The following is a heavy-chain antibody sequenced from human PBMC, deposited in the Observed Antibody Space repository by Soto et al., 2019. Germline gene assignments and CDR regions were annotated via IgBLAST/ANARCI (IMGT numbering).Heavy chain of an antibody. CDR1: GGTFSSYA. Sequence: QVQLVQSGAEVKKPGSSVKVSCKASGGTFSSYAISWVRQAPGQGLEWMGGIIPIFGTANYAQKFQGRVTITADESTSTAYMELSSLRSEDTAVYYCARAQLSPRAPRQYCSSTSCYWGRWFDPWGQGTLVTVSS. J-gene: IGHJ5*02. V-gene: IGHV1-69*01. CDR2: IIPIFGTA. D-gene: IGHD2-2*01. CDR3: ARAQLSPRAPRQYCSSTSCYWGRWFDP.